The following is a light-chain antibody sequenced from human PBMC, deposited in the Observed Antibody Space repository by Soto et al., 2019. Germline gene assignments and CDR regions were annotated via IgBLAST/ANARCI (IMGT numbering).Light chain of an antibody. CDR1: TSDVGAYNY. CDR3: SSKTSSSSPFV. J-gene: IGLJ1*01. V-gene: IGLV2-14*01. Sequence: QSALTQHASVSGSPGQSITISCTGSTSDVGAYNYVSWYKHHPGQAPQLMIYEVSNRPSGVSNRFSGSKSGNTASLTISGLQADDEGDYYCSSKTSSSSPFVFGTGTKVTVL. CDR2: EVS.